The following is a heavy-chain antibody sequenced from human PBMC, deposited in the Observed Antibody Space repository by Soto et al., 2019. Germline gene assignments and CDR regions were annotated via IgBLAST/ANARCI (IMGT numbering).Heavy chain of an antibody. CDR1: GFTFSSYS. CDR3: ARDFTMVRDSYGMDV. V-gene: IGHV3-21*01. D-gene: IGHD3-10*01. Sequence: EVQLVESGGGLVKPGGSPRLSCAASGFTFSSYSMNWVRQAPGKGLEWVSSISSSSSYIYYADSVKGRFTISRDNAKNSLYLQMNSLRAEDTAVYYCARDFTMVRDSYGMDVWGQGTTVTVSS. J-gene: IGHJ6*02. CDR2: ISSSSSYI.